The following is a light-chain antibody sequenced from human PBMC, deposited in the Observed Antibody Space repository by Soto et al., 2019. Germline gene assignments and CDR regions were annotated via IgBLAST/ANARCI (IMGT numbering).Light chain of an antibody. CDR2: GAS. V-gene: IGKV3-20*01. J-gene: IGKJ1*01. Sequence: IVLTQSPGTLSLSPGERATLSCRASQSVSSSYLAWYQQKPGQAPTLLIHGASSRATGIPDRFSGSGSGTDFTLTISSLEPEDFAVFYCQQYGNSPQTFGQGTKVDIK. CDR3: QQYGNSPQT. CDR1: QSVSSSY.